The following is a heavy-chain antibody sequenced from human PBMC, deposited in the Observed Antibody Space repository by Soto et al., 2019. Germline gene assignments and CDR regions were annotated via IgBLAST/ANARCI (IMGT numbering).Heavy chain of an antibody. V-gene: IGHV1-18*01. CDR3: SRFIMVGGWFDPNYYHGMDV. CDR2: ISGYNGNT. Sequence: QVQLVQSGAEVKKPGASVTVSCKTSGYTFSNYGINWVRQAPGQGLEWMGWISGYNGNTNYAQTVQSRVTMTTDTSPGTVYMELRSLKSDDTAIYYCSRFIMVGGWFDPNYYHGMDVWGQGTTVTVSS. CDR1: GYTFSNYG. D-gene: IGHD6-19*01. J-gene: IGHJ6*02.